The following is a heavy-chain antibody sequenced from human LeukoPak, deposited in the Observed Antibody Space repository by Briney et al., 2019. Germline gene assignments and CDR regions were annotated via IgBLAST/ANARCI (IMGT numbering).Heavy chain of an antibody. CDR3: ARVRVTGYSNFAY. Sequence: PGGSLRLSCAASGLTFSSYAMSWVRQAPGKGLEWVSTISGSGTNTYYADSVKGRFTISRDNSKNTVYLQMSSLRAEDTAVYYCARVRVTGYSNFAYWGQGTLVTVSS. V-gene: IGHV3-23*01. CDR1: GLTFSSYA. CDR2: ISGSGTNT. J-gene: IGHJ4*02. D-gene: IGHD3-9*01.